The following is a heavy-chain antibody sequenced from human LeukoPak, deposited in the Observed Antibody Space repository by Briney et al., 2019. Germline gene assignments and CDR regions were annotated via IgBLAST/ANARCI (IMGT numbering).Heavy chain of an antibody. Sequence: SETLSLTCTVSGGSISSHYWSWIRQPPGKGLEWIGYIYYSGSTKYIPSLKSRVTISVDTSESQFSLKLSSVTAADTAVYYCARLYDSSGYTNWLDPWGQGTLVTVSS. V-gene: IGHV4-59*11. D-gene: IGHD3-22*01. CDR2: IYYSGST. J-gene: IGHJ5*02. CDR1: GGSISSHY. CDR3: ARLYDSSGYTNWLDP.